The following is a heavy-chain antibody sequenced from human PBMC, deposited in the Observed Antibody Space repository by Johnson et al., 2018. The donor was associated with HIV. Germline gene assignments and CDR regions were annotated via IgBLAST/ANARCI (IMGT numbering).Heavy chain of an antibody. CDR1: GFTFSSYA. Sequence: QVQLVESGGGVVQPGRSLRLSCAASGFTFSSYAVHWVRQAPGTGLEWVAVISYDGSNKYYADSVQGRFTISRDNSKNTLYLQMNSLRAEDTAVYYCAKGLAAFFAFDIWGQGTMVTVSS. J-gene: IGHJ3*02. CDR2: ISYDGSNK. CDR3: AKGLAAFFAFDI. D-gene: IGHD3-3*01. V-gene: IGHV3-30-3*01.